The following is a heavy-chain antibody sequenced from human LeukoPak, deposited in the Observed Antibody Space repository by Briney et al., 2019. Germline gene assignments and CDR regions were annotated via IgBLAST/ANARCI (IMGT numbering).Heavy chain of an antibody. J-gene: IGHJ4*02. CDR3: ARGGYYGSGSYEGYFDY. Sequence: PAGRSLRLSCAASGFTFSSYAMHWVRQASGKGLEWVAVISYDGSNKYYADSVKGRFTISRDNSKNTLYLQMNSLRAEDTAVYYCARGGYYGSGSYEGYFDYWGQGTLVTVSS. V-gene: IGHV3-30-3*01. CDR1: GFTFSSYA. CDR2: ISYDGSNK. D-gene: IGHD3-10*01.